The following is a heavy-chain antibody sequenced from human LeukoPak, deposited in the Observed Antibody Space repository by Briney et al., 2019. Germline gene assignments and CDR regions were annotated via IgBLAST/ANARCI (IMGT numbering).Heavy chain of an antibody. V-gene: IGHV1-8*01. D-gene: IGHD6-13*01. CDR2: MNPNSGNT. CDR3: ARGHPSSAAGTSDY. Sequence: ASVKVSCKASGYTFTSFDINWVRQAIGQGLEWMGWMNPNSGNTGYAQKFQGRVTMTRNTSISTAYMELSSLRSEDTAVYYCARGHPSSAAGTSDYWGQGTLVTVSS. CDR1: GYTFTSFD. J-gene: IGHJ4*02.